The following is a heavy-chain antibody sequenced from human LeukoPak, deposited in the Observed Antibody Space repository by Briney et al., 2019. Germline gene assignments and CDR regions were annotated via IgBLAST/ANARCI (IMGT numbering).Heavy chain of an antibody. V-gene: IGHV4-59*11. CDR2: IHDTGST. CDR1: GGSLSSHY. D-gene: IGHD2-2*01. J-gene: IGHJ4*02. CDR3: ARFSSGCSTSSCYLTY. Sequence: SETLSPTCSVSGGSLSSHYWSWIRQPPGKGLELIGHIHDTGSTFYNPSLRGRVTISLDTSNNQFSLKLTSMTAADTAVYYCARFSSGCSTSSCYLTYWGQGTLVTVS.